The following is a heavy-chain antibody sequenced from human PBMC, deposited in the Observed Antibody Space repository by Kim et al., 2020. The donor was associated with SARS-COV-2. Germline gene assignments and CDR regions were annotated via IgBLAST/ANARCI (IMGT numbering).Heavy chain of an antibody. CDR2: INPNTGDA. D-gene: IGHD6-25*01. Sequence: ASVKVSCKASGYAFSDYSIHWVRQAPGQGLEWMGWINPNTGDAHYAQKFQGWVTITRDTSISTAYMEVTSLKSDDTAVYYCARDLGGFDSSGYFCYWGQGTRVTVSS. CDR1: GYAFSDYS. CDR3: ARDLGGFDSSGYFCY. V-gene: IGHV1-2*04. J-gene: IGHJ4*01.